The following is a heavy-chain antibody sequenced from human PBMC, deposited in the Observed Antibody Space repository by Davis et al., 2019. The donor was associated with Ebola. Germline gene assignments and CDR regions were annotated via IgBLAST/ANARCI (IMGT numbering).Heavy chain of an antibody. J-gene: IGHJ5*02. D-gene: IGHD1-7*01. CDR1: GYIFTSYD. V-gene: IGHV1-8*01. CDR3: ARTFHYGNTVNPNWFDP. CDR2: MDPKNGNT. Sequence: VSVKVSCKASGYIFTSYDINWVRQAPGQGLEWVGWMDPKNGNTGYAQRFQGRVTLTRDTSISTAYLELSRLTSDDTAVYYCARTFHYGNTVNPNWFDPWGPGTLVTVSS.